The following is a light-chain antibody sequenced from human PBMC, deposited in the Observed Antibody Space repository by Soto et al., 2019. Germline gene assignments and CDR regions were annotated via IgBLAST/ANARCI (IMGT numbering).Light chain of an antibody. Sequence: TQSPSTLPASVGDRVTITCRASQSISNNYLAWYQQKPGQAPRLLIYGASNRATGIPDRFSGSGSETDFTLTITRLEPEDFAMYYCQQYSSSRTFGQGTKVE. CDR3: QQYSSSRT. V-gene: IGKV3-20*01. J-gene: IGKJ1*01. CDR1: QSISNNY. CDR2: GAS.